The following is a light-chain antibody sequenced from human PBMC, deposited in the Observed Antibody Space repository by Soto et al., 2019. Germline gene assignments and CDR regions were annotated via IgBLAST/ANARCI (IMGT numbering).Light chain of an antibody. J-gene: IGKJ5*01. V-gene: IGKV1-9*01. CDR2: AAS. Sequence: ILLTQSTHSLSASVGDRVTITCRASQDIDTSLAWYQHKPGKAPKLLIYAASNFQSGVPSRFSGSGSGTHFTLTISSLQPEDFATYYCQQLHGYPITFGQGTRLE. CDR1: QDIDTS. CDR3: QQLHGYPIT.